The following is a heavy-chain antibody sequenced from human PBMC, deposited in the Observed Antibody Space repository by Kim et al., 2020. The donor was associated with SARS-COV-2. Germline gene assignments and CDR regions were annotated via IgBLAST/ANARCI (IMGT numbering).Heavy chain of an antibody. J-gene: IGHJ6*02. Sequence: DSVKGRFTISRDNSKNTLYLQMNSLRAEDTAVYYCAGGYSEYYYYGMDVWGQGTTVTVSS. CDR3: AGGYSEYYYYGMDV. D-gene: IGHD5-18*01. V-gene: IGHV3-53*01.